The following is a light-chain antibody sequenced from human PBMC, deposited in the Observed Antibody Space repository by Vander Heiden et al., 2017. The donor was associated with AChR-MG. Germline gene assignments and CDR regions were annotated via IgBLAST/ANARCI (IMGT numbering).Light chain of an antibody. J-gene: IGLJ2*01. CDR3: SSYTSSSTTGV. CDR1: SSEVGGYNL. CDR2: DVS. Sequence: QSALSQPASVSGSPGQSITISCTGTSSEVGGYNLVSWYQQHPGKAPNLMIYDVSNRPSGVSTRFSGSKSGNTASLTISGLQAEDEADYYRSSYTSSSTTGVFGGGTKLTVL. V-gene: IGLV2-14*01.